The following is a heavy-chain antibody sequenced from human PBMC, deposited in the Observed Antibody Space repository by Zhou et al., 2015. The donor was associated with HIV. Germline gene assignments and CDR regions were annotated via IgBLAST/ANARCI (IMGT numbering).Heavy chain of an antibody. CDR2: FSWKSGTI. CDR3: AKDMGGFSYGSDY. D-gene: IGHD5-18*01. CDR1: GFTFDDYA. J-gene: IGHJ4*02. V-gene: IGHV3-9*01. Sequence: EVQVVESGGGLVQPGRYMIFACAASGFTFDDYAMCWVRQPPGKGLEWVSGFSWKSGTIDYADSVKGRFTISRDNAKNSLYLQMNSLRAEDTALYYCAKDMGGFSYGSDYWGQGTLVTVSS.